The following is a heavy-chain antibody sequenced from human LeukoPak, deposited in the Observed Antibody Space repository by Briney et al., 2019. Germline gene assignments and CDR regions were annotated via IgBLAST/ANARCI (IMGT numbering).Heavy chain of an antibody. Sequence: PGGSLRLSCAGSGFSFSSHGMNWVRQAPGKGLEWVSGISPSGDITYYTDSVRGRFTIFRDNFKNTLSLQVNSLRAEDTAMYYCAKDDDWGRYKHWGQGTLVTVSS. V-gene: IGHV3-23*01. CDR2: ISPSGDIT. CDR1: GFSFSSHG. J-gene: IGHJ1*01. D-gene: IGHD3-16*01. CDR3: AKDDDWGRYKH.